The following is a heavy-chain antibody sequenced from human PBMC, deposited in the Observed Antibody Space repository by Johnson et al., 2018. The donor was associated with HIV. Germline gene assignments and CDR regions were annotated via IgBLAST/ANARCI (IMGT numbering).Heavy chain of an antibody. Sequence: QVQLVESGGGVVQPGRSLRLSCAASEFTLSNYGIHWVRQAPGKGLEWLSLISYDGSNTYYADSVRGRFTLSRDNSKNTVYLQMNSLRAEDTAVYYCARDLHYDSSGYFPLDIWGQGTMVTVSS. CDR3: ARDLHYDSSGYFPLDI. D-gene: IGHD3-22*01. J-gene: IGHJ3*02. CDR1: EFTLSNYG. V-gene: IGHV3-30*03. CDR2: ISYDGSNT.